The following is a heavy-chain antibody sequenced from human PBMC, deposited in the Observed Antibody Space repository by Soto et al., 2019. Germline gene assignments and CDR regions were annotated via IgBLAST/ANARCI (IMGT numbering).Heavy chain of an antibody. CDR3: ASTRGY. D-gene: IGHD3-3*01. Sequence: EVLVVESGGGLVQPGGPLRLSCAVSGFTFSGGYWMKWLRQAPGQGLEWVATIKEDGRETYYVDSVKGRFTISRDSAKNSLYLQMNSLRVEDTAVYYCASTRGYWGQGTLVTVSS. J-gene: IGHJ4*02. CDR2: IKEDGRET. V-gene: IGHV3-7*03. CDR1: GFTFSGGYW.